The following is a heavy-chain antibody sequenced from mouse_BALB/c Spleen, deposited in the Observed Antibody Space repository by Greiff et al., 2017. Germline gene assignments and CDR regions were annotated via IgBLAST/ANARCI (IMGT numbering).Heavy chain of an antibody. D-gene: IGHD4-1*01. CDR3: ARVGRNYAMDY. CDR2: ILPGSGST. CDR1: GYTFSSYW. J-gene: IGHJ4*01. V-gene: IGHV1-9*01. Sequence: QVQLQQSGAELMKPGASVKISCKATGYTFSSYWIEWVKQRPGHGLEWIGEILPGSGSTNYNEKFKGKATFTADTSSNTAYMQLSSLTSEDSAVYYCARVGRNYAMDYWGQGTSVTVSS.